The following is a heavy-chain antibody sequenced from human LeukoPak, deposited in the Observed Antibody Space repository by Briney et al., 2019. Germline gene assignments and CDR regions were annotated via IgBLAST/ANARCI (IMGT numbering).Heavy chain of an antibody. J-gene: IGHJ6*02. CDR3: ARDLFVIAVNYYYGMDV. D-gene: IGHD2-21*01. Sequence: PGGSLRLSCAASGFTFSSYAMHWVRQAPGKGLEWVAVISYDGSNKYYADSVKGRFTISRDNAKNSLYLQMNSLRAEDTAVYYCARDLFVIAVNYYYGMDVWGQGTTVTVSS. CDR2: ISYDGSNK. CDR1: GFTFSSYA. V-gene: IGHV3-30-3*01.